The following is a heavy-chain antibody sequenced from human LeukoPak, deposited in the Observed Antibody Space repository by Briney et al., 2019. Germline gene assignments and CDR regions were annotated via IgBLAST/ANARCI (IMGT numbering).Heavy chain of an antibody. D-gene: IGHD6-19*01. CDR3: ARDRGQRGSGWFDY. Sequence: GASVKVSCKASGYTFTSYGISWGRQAPGQGLEWMGWISAYNGNTNYAQKLQGRVTMTTDTSTSTAYMELRSLRSDDTAVYYCARDRGQRGSGWFDYWGQGTLVTVSS. CDR1: GYTFTSYG. CDR2: ISAYNGNT. V-gene: IGHV1-18*01. J-gene: IGHJ4*02.